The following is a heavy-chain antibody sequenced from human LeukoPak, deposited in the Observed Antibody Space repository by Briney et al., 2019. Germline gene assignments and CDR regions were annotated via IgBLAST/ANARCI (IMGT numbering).Heavy chain of an antibody. CDR1: GFSFGSEA. V-gene: IGHV3-23*01. Sequence: GGSLRLSCAVSGFSFGSEAMSWVRQSPARGLEWVASISPGGGTTYYADYVKGRFTISRDNSNNSLFVQMNSLRVEDTAVYFCAKSRSGSANWALRIFDNWGQGTLVTVSS. J-gene: IGHJ4*02. D-gene: IGHD1-1*01. CDR3: AKSRSGSANWALRIFDN. CDR2: ISPGGGTT.